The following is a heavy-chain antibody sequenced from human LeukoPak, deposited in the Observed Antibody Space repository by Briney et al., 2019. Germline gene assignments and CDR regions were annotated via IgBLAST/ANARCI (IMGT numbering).Heavy chain of an antibody. Sequence: ASVKVSCKASGYTFTSYTMHWVRQAPGQGLEWMGWINPNSGGTNYAQKFQGRVTMTRDTSISTAYMELSRLRSDDTAVYYCARVATTVTTGIDYWGQGTLVTVSS. CDR1: GYTFTSYT. D-gene: IGHD4-17*01. J-gene: IGHJ4*02. CDR2: INPNSGGT. V-gene: IGHV1-2*02. CDR3: ARVATTVTTGIDY.